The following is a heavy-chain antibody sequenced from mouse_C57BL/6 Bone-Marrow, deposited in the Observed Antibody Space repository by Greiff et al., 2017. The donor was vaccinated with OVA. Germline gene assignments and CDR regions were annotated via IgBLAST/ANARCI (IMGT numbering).Heavy chain of an antibody. D-gene: IGHD1-1*01. CDR1: GYAFSSYW. CDR2: IYPGDGDT. V-gene: IGHV1-80*01. CDR3: ARGPYCYHWYFDV. Sequence: VQLQQSGAELVKPGASVKISCKASGYAFSSYWMNWVKQRPGKGLEWIGQIYPGDGDTNYNGKVKGKATLTADNSSSTAYMQLRSLTSEDSAVYFSARGPYCYHWYFDVWGTGTTVTVSS. J-gene: IGHJ1*03.